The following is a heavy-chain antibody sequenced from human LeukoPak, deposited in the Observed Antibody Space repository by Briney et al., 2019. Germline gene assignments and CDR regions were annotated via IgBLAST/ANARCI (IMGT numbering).Heavy chain of an antibody. CDR3: AKESVERYFACLLDY. V-gene: IGHV3-23*01. D-gene: IGHD3-9*01. CDR1: GFTFSSYA. Sequence: PGGSLRLPCAASGFTFSSYAMSWVRQAPGKGLEWVSAISGSGGSTYYADSVKGRFTISRDNSKNTLYLQMNSLRAEDTAVYYCAKESVERYFACLLDYWGQGTLVTVSS. CDR2: ISGSGGST. J-gene: IGHJ4*02.